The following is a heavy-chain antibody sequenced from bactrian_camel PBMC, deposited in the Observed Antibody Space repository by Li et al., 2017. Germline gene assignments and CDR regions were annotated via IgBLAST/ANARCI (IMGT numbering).Heavy chain of an antibody. CDR1: GHISHAHC. Sequence: HVQLVESGGGSVEAGGSLRVTCAVSGHISHAHCMGWFRQASGKEREGVAAIEANGTATYADSVKGRFTISRDSSKNTLYLELTTLKPEDTSMYYCAARSGGFCGYLLHMTAAWSYWGQGTQVTVS. CDR2: IEANGTA. CDR3: AARSGGFCGYLLHMTAAWSY. D-gene: IGHD2*01. V-gene: IGHV3S53*01. J-gene: IGHJ4*01.